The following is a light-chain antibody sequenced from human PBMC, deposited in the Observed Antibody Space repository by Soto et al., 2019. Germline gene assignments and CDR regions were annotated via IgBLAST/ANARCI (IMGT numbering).Light chain of an antibody. CDR2: GAS. J-gene: IGKJ4*01. CDR1: QSVSSIY. CDR3: HQNDSSPLT. Sequence: EIVLTQSPGTLSLSPGERATLSCRASQSVSSIYLAWYQQKPGQAPRLLIYGASSRATGIPDRFSGSGSGTDFTLTISRLEPEDFAVYYCHQNDSSPLTFGGGTKVEIK. V-gene: IGKV3-20*01.